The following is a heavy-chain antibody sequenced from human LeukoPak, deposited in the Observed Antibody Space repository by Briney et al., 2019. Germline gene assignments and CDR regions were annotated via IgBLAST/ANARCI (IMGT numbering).Heavy chain of an antibody. CDR2: IYYSGST. J-gene: IGHJ1*01. D-gene: IGHD3-22*01. V-gene: IGHV4-61*08. Sequence: PSETLSLTCTVSGGSISSGGYYWSWIHQHPGKGLEWIGYIYYSGSTNYNPSLKSRVTISVDTSKNQFSLKLSSVTAADTAVYYCARASPYYYDSSGYPPVEVYFQHWGQGTLVTVSS. CDR1: GGSISSGGYY. CDR3: ARASPYYYDSSGYPPVEVYFQH.